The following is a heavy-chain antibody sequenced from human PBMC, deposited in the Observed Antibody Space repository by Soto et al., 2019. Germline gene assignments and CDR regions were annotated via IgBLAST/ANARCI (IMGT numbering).Heavy chain of an antibody. J-gene: IGHJ5*02. V-gene: IGHV3-64D*06. CDR3: VKVTHRQLEAGFDP. CDR2: ISSNGGST. Sequence: HPGGSLRLSCSASGFTFSSYAMHWVRQAPGKGLEYVSAISSNGGSTYYADSVKGRFTISRDNSKNTLYLQMSSLRAEDTAVYYCVKVTHRQLEAGFDPWGQGTLVTVSS. D-gene: IGHD6-6*01. CDR1: GFTFSSYA.